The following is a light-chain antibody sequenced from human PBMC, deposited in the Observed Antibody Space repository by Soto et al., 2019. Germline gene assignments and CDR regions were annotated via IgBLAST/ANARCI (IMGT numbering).Light chain of an antibody. J-gene: IGKJ4*01. CDR1: QSISSW. CDR2: KTS. CDR3: QQYKSFSLT. V-gene: IGKV1-5*03. Sequence: DIQMTQSPSTLSASVGDRVTITCRASQSISSWLAWYQQKPGKAPKLLIYKTSNLESGVPSRFSGSGSGTEFSLTTSSLQPDDFATYYCQQYKSFSLTFGGGTRGEVK.